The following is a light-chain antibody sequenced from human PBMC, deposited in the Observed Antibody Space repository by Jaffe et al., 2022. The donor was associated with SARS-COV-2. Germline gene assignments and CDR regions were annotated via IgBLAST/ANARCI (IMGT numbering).Light chain of an antibody. J-gene: IGKJ3*01. V-gene: IGKV1-33*01. CDR1: QHITNF. Sequence: DIRMTQSPSSLSASVGDRVTITCQASQHITNFLNWYQQKPGKAPKLLIYDASSLETGVPSRFSGSGSGTHFTFTISSLQPEDIATYYCQQYDYLPFTFGPGTKVDVK. CDR2: DAS. CDR3: QQYDYLPFT.